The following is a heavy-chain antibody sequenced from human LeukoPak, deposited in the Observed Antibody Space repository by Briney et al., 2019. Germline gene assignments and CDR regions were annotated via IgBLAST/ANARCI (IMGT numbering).Heavy chain of an antibody. CDR1: GFTFSSYA. CDR3: ARAKTRWLQSYYFDY. CDR2: ISYDGSNK. V-gene: IGHV3-30-3*01. Sequence: TGGSLRLSCVASGFTFSSYAFHWVRQAPGKGLEWVAVISYDGSNKYYADSVKGRFTISRDNSKNTLYLQMNSLRAEDTAVYYCARAKTRWLQSYYFDYWGQGTLVTVSS. D-gene: IGHD5-24*01. J-gene: IGHJ4*02.